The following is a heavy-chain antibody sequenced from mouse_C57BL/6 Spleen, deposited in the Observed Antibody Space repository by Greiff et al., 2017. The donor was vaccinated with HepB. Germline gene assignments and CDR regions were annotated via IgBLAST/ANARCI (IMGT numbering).Heavy chain of an antibody. Sequence: VQLQQPGAELVKPGASVKLSCKTSGYTFTSYWMHWVKQRTGKGLEGIGMTHPNSGSSNYNEKFKTKATLIVDKSSSTSYMQLTSLTSDDSAVYYCARGYDGYYDHAMDDWGQGTSVTVSS. CDR3: ARGYDGYYDHAMDD. J-gene: IGHJ4*01. V-gene: IGHV1-64*01. D-gene: IGHD2-3*01. CDR2: THPNSGSS. CDR1: GYTFTSYW.